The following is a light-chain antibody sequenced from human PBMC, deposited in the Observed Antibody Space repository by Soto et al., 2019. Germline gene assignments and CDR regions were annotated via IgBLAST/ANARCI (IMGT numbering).Light chain of an antibody. Sequence: QSVLTQPPSVSRAPGQRVTISCTGSSSKIGAGYDVHWYQQLPGTAPKLLIYGNSNRPSGVPDRFSGSKSGTSASLAITGLQAEDEADYYCQSYDSSLSRYVFGTGTKVTVL. V-gene: IGLV1-40*01. CDR2: GNS. CDR3: QSYDSSLSRYV. J-gene: IGLJ1*01. CDR1: SSKIGAGYD.